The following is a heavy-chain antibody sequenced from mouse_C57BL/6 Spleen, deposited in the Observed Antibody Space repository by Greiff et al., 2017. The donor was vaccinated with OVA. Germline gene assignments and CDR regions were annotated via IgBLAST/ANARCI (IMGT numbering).Heavy chain of an antibody. CDR3: ARGGGAMDY. CDR2: ISYSGST. V-gene: IGHV3-1*01. J-gene: IGHJ4*01. CDR1: GYSITSGYD. Sequence: EVQLTESGPGMVKPSQSLSLTCTVPGYSITSGYDWHWIRHFPGNKLEWMGYISYSGSTNYTPSLKSRISITHDTSKNQFFLKLKSVTTEDTATYYCARGGGAMDYWGQGTSVTVSS.